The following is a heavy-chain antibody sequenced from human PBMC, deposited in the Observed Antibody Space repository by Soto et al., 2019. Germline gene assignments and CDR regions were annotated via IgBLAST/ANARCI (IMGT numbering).Heavy chain of an antibody. J-gene: IGHJ6*02. Sequence: XETLSLTCSFSVGSIRNYYWHCVRHLPGKCLEWIGYVYTPDYTRYNSSLKSRVTISVDTSKSQFSLRLNSVTAADTAVYYCASSAGHPGDFFYYNGMEVWGQGTTVIVSS. V-gene: IGHV4-4*08. CDR1: VGSIRNYY. CDR2: VYTPDYT. D-gene: IGHD3-10*01. CDR3: ASSAGHPGDFFYYNGMEV.